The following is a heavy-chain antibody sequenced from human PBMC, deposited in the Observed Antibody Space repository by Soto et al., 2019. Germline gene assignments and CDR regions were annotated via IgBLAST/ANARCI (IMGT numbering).Heavy chain of an antibody. Sequence: QAQLVQSGAAVKKPGASVKISCKASGYTFSTSSLYWVRQAPGQSLECVGWINAGNGKTIYSQKLQGRVTFTRDTSASTAYMDLSSLRSEDTAVYYCARADDGYDQSGMDVWGQGTTVIVSS. CDR1: GYTFSTSS. J-gene: IGHJ6*02. D-gene: IGHD3-3*01. V-gene: IGHV1-3*01. CDR2: INAGNGKT. CDR3: ARADDGYDQSGMDV.